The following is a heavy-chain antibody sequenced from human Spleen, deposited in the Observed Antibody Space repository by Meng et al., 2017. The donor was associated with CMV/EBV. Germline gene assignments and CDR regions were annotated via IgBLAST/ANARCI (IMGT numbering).Heavy chain of an antibody. D-gene: IGHD2-2*01. J-gene: IGHJ6*02. Sequence: GSLRLSCNVSGYSISSGYYWGWIRQPPGKGLEWIGSIYYSGSTNYNPSLKSRVTISVDTSKNQFSLKLSSVTAADTAVYYCARGEGDVVPAARVFYYYFPMDVWGQGTTVTVSS. CDR1: GYSISSGYY. V-gene: IGHV4-38-2*02. CDR3: ARGEGDVVPAARVFYYYFPMDV. CDR2: IYYSGST.